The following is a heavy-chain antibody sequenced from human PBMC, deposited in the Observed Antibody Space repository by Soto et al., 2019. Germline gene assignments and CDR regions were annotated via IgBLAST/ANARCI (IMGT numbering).Heavy chain of an antibody. J-gene: IGHJ5*02. V-gene: IGHV4-59*01. D-gene: IGHD3-10*01. CDR1: GVSIRSGY. CDR3: ATSNPTCPGCYS. Sequence: SETLSLTCTVSGVSIRSGYCTWIRQSPGKGLEWIGYISHSGPRHYRASLQSRLTMSVETSKNQFSLNLTSVTAADTAIYYCATSNPTCPGCYSWGQGTLVTVSS. CDR2: ISHSGPR.